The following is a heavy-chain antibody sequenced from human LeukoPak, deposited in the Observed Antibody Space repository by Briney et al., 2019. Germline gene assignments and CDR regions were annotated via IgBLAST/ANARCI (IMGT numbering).Heavy chain of an antibody. CDR1: GYTFTSHD. V-gene: IGHV1-8*01. J-gene: IGHJ6*03. CDR3: ASGSGSSEYYYYYMDV. D-gene: IGHD2-2*01. CDR2: MNPNSGNT. Sequence: ASVKVSCKASGYTFTSHDINWVRQATGQGLEWMGWMNPNSGNTGYAQKFQGRVTITADESTRTAYMELSSLRSEDTAVYYCASGSGSSEYYYYYMDVWGKGTTVTVSS.